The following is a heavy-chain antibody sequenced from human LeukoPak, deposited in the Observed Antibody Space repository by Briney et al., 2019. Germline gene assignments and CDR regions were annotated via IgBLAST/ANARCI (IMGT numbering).Heavy chain of an antibody. CDR3: ARGGMATINAFDI. CDR1: GGSFSGYY. Sequence: SETLSLTCAVYGGSFSGYYWSWIRQPPGKGLEWIGEINHSGSTNYNPSLKSRVTISVDISKNQFSLKLSSVTAADTAVYYCARGGMATINAFDIWGHGTMVTVSS. D-gene: IGHD5-24*01. CDR2: INHSGST. V-gene: IGHV4-34*01. J-gene: IGHJ3*02.